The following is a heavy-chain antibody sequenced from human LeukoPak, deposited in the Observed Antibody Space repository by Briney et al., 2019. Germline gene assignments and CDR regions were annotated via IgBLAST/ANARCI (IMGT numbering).Heavy chain of an antibody. CDR2: IKNDGSAT. CDR1: GFSFSSYW. CDR3: AMDINGDLFHL. D-gene: IGHD2-2*03. V-gene: IGHV3-74*01. J-gene: IGHJ4*02. Sequence: GGSLRLSCADSGFSFSSYWMHWVRQAPEKGLEWVSSIKNDGSATTYADSVKGRLSISIDSAKNTAYLQMNSLRAEDTAMYYCAMDINGDLFHLWGQGTLVSVSS.